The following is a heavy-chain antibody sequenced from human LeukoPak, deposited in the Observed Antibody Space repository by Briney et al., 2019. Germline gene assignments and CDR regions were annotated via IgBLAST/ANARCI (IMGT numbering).Heavy chain of an antibody. CDR1: GFTFSTYW. J-gene: IGHJ4*02. Sequence: GGSLRLSCAASGFTFSTYWMHWVRRGPGKGLVWVSRIKSDGSSTIYADSVKGRFTISRDNGKNTLYLQMNSLRAEDTAVYYCASQSRYGLDYWGQGSLVTVSS. V-gene: IGHV3-74*01. CDR2: IKSDGSST. CDR3: ASQSRYGLDY. D-gene: IGHD5-12*01.